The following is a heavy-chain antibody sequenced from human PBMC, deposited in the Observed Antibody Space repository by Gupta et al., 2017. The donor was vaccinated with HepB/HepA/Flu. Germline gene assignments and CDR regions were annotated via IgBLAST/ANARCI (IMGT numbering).Heavy chain of an antibody. CDR3: TTLTVTGNWPEY. Sequence: EVHLVDSGGGLVKPGGSLRLSCAASGFTFSDAWMHWVRQAPGKGLEWVGRIKSKTDGGTTEFAAPVKDRFSISRDDSKNTLYLLMNSLKTDDTAVYYCTTLTVTGNWPEYWGQGTLVTGSS. D-gene: IGHD4-17*01. V-gene: IGHV3-15*01. J-gene: IGHJ4*01. CDR1: GFTFSDAW. CDR2: IKSKTDGGTT.